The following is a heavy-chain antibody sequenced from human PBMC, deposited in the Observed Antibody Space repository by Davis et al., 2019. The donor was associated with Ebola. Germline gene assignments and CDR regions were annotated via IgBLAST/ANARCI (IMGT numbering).Heavy chain of an antibody. J-gene: IGHJ4*02. V-gene: IGHV5-10-1*01. CDR2: IDPSDSYT. Sequence: KVSCKGSGYSFTSYWISWVRQMPGKGLEWMGRIDPSDSYTNYSPSFQGHVTISADKSISTAYLQWSSLKASDTAMYYCARPHYDSSGYYVYWGQGTLVTVSS. CDR3: ARPHYDSSGYYVY. CDR1: GYSFTSYW. D-gene: IGHD3-22*01.